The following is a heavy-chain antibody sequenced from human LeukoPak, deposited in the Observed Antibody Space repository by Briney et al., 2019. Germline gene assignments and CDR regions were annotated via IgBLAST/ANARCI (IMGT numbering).Heavy chain of an antibody. J-gene: IGHJ4*02. CDR3: ARDLSAVAGSSAAYFDY. D-gene: IGHD6-19*01. Sequence: PGGSLRLSCAASGFTFSSYWMSWVRQAPGKGLEWVANIKQDGSEKYYVDSVKGRFTISRDNAKNSLYLQMNSLRAEDTAVYYCARDLSAVAGSSAAYFDYWGQGTLVTVSS. V-gene: IGHV3-7*01. CDR1: GFTFSSYW. CDR2: IKQDGSEK.